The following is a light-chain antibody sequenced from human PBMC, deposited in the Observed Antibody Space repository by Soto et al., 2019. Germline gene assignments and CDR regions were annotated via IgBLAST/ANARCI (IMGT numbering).Light chain of an antibody. V-gene: IGLV2-11*01. Sequence: QSALTQPRSVSGSPGQSVTISCTGTISDVGGYNYVSWYQHHPGKAPKLLISDVTKRPSWVPDRFSGSKSVNTASLTISGLRAEDEADYFCCSFAGRKTWVFGGGTKVTVL. CDR1: ISDVGGYNY. CDR2: DVT. J-gene: IGLJ3*02. CDR3: CSFAGRKTWV.